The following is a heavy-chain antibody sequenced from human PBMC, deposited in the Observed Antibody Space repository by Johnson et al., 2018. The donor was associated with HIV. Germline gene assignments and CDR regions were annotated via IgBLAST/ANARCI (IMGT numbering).Heavy chain of an antibody. CDR3: AISITMIVVVTGGAFDI. CDR2: IYSGGRT. Sequence: VQLVESGGGLIQPGGSLRLSCAASGFSVSSNYMSWVRQAPGKGLEWVSVIYSGGRTYYADSVRGRLTISSDNSKNTMYLQMNSLRAEDTAVYYCAISITMIVVVTGGAFDIWGQGTMVTVSS. J-gene: IGHJ3*02. CDR1: GFSVSSNY. V-gene: IGHV3-53*01. D-gene: IGHD3-22*01.